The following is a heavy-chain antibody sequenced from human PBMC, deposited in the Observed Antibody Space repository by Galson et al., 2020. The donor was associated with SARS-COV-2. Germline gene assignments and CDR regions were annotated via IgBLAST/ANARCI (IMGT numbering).Heavy chain of an antibody. CDR3: TRDFDDDLITMIVVGPVSYYGMDV. CDR1: GFTFGDYA. CDR2: IRSKAYGGTT. D-gene: IGHD3-22*01. V-gene: IGHV3-49*03. J-gene: IGHJ6*02. Sequence: GESLKISCTASGFTFGDYAMSWFHQAPGKGLEWVGFIRSKAYGGTTEYAASVKGRFTISRDDSKSIAYLQMNSLKTEDTAVYYCTRDFDDDLITMIVVGPVSYYGMDVWGQGTTVTVSS.